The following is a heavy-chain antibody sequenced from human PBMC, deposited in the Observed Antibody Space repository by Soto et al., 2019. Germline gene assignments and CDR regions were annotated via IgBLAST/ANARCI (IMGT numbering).Heavy chain of an antibody. J-gene: IGHJ6*02. CDR2: IYHSGST. CDR3: ARGGHDYGEYNYYYYGMDV. CDR1: GYSISSGYY. V-gene: IGHV4-38-2*01. Sequence: PSETLSLTCAVSGYSISSGYYWGWIRQPPGKGLEWIGSIYHSGSTYYNPSLKSRVTISVDTSKNQFSLKLSSVTAADTAVYYCARGGHDYGEYNYYYYGMDVWGQGTMVTVSS. D-gene: IGHD4-17*01.